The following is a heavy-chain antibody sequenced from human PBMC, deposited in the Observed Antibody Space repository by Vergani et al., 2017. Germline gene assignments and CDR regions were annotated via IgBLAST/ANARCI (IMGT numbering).Heavy chain of an antibody. D-gene: IGHD2-21*01. J-gene: IGHJ4*02. Sequence: EVMLVQSGAEVKKPGESLKISCKYSESSFISNEIAWVRQMSGKGLQWMWNINPIDSKIAYSPSFQGQAIMSLDKSITTAYLQWRSLKASDTAIYYCTGHVPCGDCASLLFDHWGQGTQVTVSS. CDR3: TGHVPCGDCASLLFDH. CDR1: ESSFISNE. V-gene: IGHV5-51*01. CDR2: INPIDSKI.